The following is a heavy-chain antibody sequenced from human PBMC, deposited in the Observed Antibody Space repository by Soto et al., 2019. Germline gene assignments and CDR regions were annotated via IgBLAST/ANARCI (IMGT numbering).Heavy chain of an antibody. J-gene: IGHJ5*02. V-gene: IGHV1-8*01. CDR2: MNPNSANP. Sequence: XSVKVSCKASGYTFTSYDINWLRHSTGQGLEWMGWMNPNSANPGWAQKFQGRVTMTRNTFISTAYMELSSLRSEDTAVYYCARGGTIFGVVIIMDPWGQGTLVTVSS. D-gene: IGHD3-3*01. CDR1: GYTFTSYD. CDR3: ARGGTIFGVVIIMDP.